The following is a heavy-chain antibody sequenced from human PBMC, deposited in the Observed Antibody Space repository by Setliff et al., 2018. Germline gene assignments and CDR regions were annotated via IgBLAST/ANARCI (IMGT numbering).Heavy chain of an antibody. Sequence: TSETLSLTCTVSGGSISGYYWSWIRQPPGKGLEWIGYIYYSGSTNYNPSLKSRVTISVDKSKNQFSLKLSSVTAADTAVYYCARMSGFLYMDVWGKGTTVTVSS. V-gene: IGHV4-59*08. CDR1: GGSISGYY. J-gene: IGHJ6*03. CDR2: IYYSGST. CDR3: ARMSGFLYMDV. D-gene: IGHD3-3*01.